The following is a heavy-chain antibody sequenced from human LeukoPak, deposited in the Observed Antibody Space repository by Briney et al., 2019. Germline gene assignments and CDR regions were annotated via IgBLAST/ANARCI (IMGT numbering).Heavy chain of an antibody. CDR1: VGTFSSYA. V-gene: IGHV1-69*04. Sequence: SVKVSCKASVGTFSSYAISWVRQAPGQGLEWMGRTIPIFGIANYAQKFQGRVTITADKSTSTAYMELSSLRSEDTAVYYCARDRAGTGTPYYYGMDVWGQGTTVTVSS. J-gene: IGHJ6*02. D-gene: IGHD1-1*01. CDR3: ARDRAGTGTPYYYGMDV. CDR2: TIPIFGIA.